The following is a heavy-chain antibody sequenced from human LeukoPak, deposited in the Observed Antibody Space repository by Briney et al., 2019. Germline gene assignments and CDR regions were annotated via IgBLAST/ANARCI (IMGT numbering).Heavy chain of an antibody. CDR3: AKDLNYGDYEALDY. CDR2: ISGSGGST. V-gene: IGHV3-23*01. D-gene: IGHD4-17*01. J-gene: IGHJ4*02. Sequence: SGGSLRLSCAASGFTFSAYNMNWVRQAPGKGLEWVSAISGSGGSTYYADSVKGRFTISRDNSKNTLYLQMNSLRAEDTAVYYCAKDLNYGDYEALDYWGQGTLVTVSS. CDR1: GFTFSAYN.